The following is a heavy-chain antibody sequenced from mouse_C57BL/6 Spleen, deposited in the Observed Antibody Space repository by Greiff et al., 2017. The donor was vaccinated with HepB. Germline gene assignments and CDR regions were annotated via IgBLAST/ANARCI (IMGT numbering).Heavy chain of an antibody. CDR3: ARGDYDEVDAMDH. CDR1: GYTFTSYW. V-gene: IGHV1-55*01. CDR2: IYPGSGST. Sequence: QVQLQQPGAELVKPGASVKMSCKASGYTFTSYWITWVKQRPGQGLEWIGDIYPGSGSTNYNEKFKSKATLTVDTSSSTAYMQLSSLTSEDSAVYYCARGDYDEVDAMDHWGQGTSVTVSS. D-gene: IGHD2-4*01. J-gene: IGHJ4*01.